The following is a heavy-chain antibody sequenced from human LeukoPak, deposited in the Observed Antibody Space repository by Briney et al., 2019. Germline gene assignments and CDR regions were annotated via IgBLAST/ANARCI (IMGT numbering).Heavy chain of an antibody. V-gene: IGHV4-59*01. J-gene: IGHJ4*02. CDR3: ARHGSGWSFDY. CDR1: GSISSYY. Sequence: PSETLSLTCTVSGSISSYYWSWIRQPPGKGLEWIGYIYDSGSTNYNPSLKSRVTMSIDTSKSQFSLNLSSVTAADTAVYYCARHGSGWSFDYWGQGTLVTVSS. CDR2: IYDSGST. D-gene: IGHD6-19*01.